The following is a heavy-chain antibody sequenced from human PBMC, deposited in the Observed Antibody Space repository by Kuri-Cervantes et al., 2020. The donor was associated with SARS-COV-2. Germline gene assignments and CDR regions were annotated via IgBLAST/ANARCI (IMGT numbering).Heavy chain of an antibody. V-gene: IGHV4-34*01. D-gene: IGHD1-14*01. Sequence: SQTLSLTCAVHGGSFSGYYWSWIRQPPGKGLEWIGEINHSGSTNYNPSLKSRVTISVDTSKNQFSLKLSSVTAADTAVYYCARSRRVWFDSWGQGTLVTVSS. J-gene: IGHJ5*01. CDR1: GGSFSGYY. CDR3: ARSRRVWFDS. CDR2: INHSGST.